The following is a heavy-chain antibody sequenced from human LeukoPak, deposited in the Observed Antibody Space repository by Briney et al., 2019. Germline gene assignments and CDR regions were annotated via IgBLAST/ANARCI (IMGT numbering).Heavy chain of an antibody. J-gene: IGHJ6*04. CDR3: AAAVADHYYYGMDV. Sequence: GGSLRLSCAASGFTVSSNYMSWVRQAPGKGLEWVSVIYSGGSTYYADSVKGRFTISRHNSKNTLYLQMNSLRAEDTAVYYCAAAVADHYYYGMDVWGKGTTVTVSS. V-gene: IGHV3-53*04. D-gene: IGHD6-19*01. CDR1: GFTVSSNY. CDR2: IYSGGST.